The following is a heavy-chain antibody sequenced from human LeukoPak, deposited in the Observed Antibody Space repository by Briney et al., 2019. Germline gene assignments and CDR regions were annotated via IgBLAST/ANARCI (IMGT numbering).Heavy chain of an antibody. V-gene: IGHV3-11*04. D-gene: IGHD2-15*01. CDR1: GFTFRDYD. J-gene: IGHJ4*02. Sequence: GGSLRLSCAASGFTFRDYDMTWIRQAPGKGLEWVSYISSSDRTIYNAESVKGRFTISRDNAKNSLYLQMNSLRAEDTAVYYCARVHGGYPFDYWGQGTLVTVSS. CDR3: ARVHGGYPFDY. CDR2: ISSSDRTI.